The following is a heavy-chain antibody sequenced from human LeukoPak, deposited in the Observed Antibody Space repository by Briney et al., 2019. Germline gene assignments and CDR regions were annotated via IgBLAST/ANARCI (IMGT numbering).Heavy chain of an antibody. V-gene: IGHV1-69*05. Sequence: GASVKVSCKASGGTFSSNTISWVRQAPGQGLECMGGIIPIFGTANYAQKFQGRVTMTTDTSTSTAYMELRSLRSDDTAVYYCARIGSYSNYPFDYWGQGTLVTVSS. CDR2: IIPIFGTA. D-gene: IGHD4-11*01. J-gene: IGHJ4*02. CDR1: GGTFSSNT. CDR3: ARIGSYSNYPFDY.